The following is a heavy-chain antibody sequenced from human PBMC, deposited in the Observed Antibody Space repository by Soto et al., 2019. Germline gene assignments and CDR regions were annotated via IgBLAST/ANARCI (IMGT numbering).Heavy chain of an antibody. CDR3: ARDSPPGAPCSGPLHGMDV. CDR1: GGTFSSYA. D-gene: IGHD2-15*01. V-gene: IGHV1-69*13. J-gene: IGHJ6*02. Sequence: SVKVSCKASGGTFSSYAISWVRQAPGQGLEWMGGIIPIFGTANYAQKFQGRVTITADESTSTAYMELSSLRSEDTAVYYCARDSPPGAPCSGPLHGMDVWGQGTTVTVSS. CDR2: IIPIFGTA.